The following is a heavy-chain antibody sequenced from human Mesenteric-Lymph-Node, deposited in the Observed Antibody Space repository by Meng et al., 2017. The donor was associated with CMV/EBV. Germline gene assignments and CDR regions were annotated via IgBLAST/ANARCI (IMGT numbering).Heavy chain of an antibody. CDR1: GFTVSSNY. D-gene: IGHD4-17*01. CDR3: ARVFGEFEGFSYYYYGMDV. J-gene: IGHJ6*02. V-gene: IGHV3-66*02. CDR2: IYSGGST. Sequence: GESLKISCAASGFTVSSNYMSWVRQAPGKGLEWVSVIYSGGSTYYADSVKGRFTISRDNSKNTLYLQMNSLRAEDTAVYYCARVFGEFEGFSYYYYGMDVWGQGTKVTVSS.